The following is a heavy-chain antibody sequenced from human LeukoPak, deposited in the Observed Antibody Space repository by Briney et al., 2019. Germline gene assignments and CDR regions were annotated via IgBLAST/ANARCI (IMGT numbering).Heavy chain of an antibody. V-gene: IGHV1-2*02. CDR3: ASDRSYDILTGSVDY. D-gene: IGHD3-9*01. Sequence: ASVKVSCKASGYTFSDYYLHWLRQAPGQGLEWMGWINPYSGGTNYAQKFQGRVTMTRDTSISTAYMELSRLRSDDTAVYYCASDRSYDILTGSVDYWGQGTLVTVSS. J-gene: IGHJ4*02. CDR1: GYTFSDYY. CDR2: INPYSGGT.